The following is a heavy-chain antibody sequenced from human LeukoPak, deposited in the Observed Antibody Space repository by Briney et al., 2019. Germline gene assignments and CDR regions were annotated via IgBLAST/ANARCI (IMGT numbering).Heavy chain of an antibody. V-gene: IGHV3-23*01. Sequence: GGSLRLSCAASGFTFSSYAMSWVRQAPGKGLEWVSAISGSGGSTYYADSVKGRFTISRDNSKNTLYLQMNSLRAEDTAVYYCAKARYYYDSSGYSRYYYYGIDVWGQGTTVTVSS. CDR1: GFTFSSYA. CDR2: ISGSGGST. CDR3: AKARYYYDSSGYSRYYYYGIDV. D-gene: IGHD3-22*01. J-gene: IGHJ6*02.